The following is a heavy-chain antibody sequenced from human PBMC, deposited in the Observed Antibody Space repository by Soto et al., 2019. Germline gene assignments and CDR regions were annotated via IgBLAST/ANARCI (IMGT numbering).Heavy chain of an antibody. Sequence: QVQLVESGGGVVQPGRSLRLSCAASGFTFSSYGMHWVRQAPGKGLEWVAVISYDGSNKYYADSVKGRFTISRDNSKNTLYLQMNSLRAEDPAVYYCAKPPHKWLPDFGDSDYWGQGTLVTVSS. V-gene: IGHV3-30*18. CDR3: AKPPHKWLPDFGDSDY. CDR1: GFTFSSYG. J-gene: IGHJ4*02. D-gene: IGHD2-21*01. CDR2: ISYDGSNK.